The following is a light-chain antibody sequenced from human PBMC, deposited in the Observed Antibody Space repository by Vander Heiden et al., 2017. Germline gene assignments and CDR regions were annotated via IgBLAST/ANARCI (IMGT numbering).Light chain of an antibody. CDR2: GNS. Sequence: QSVLTQPPSASGAPGQRVTTSCTGSSSNIGAGYDVHWYQQLPGTAPKLLIYGNSNRPSGVPDRFSCSKSGTSASLAITGLQAEDEADYYCQSYDSSLSGSWVFGGGTKLTVL. V-gene: IGLV1-40*01. CDR3: QSYDSSLSGSWV. CDR1: SSNIGAGYD. J-gene: IGLJ3*02.